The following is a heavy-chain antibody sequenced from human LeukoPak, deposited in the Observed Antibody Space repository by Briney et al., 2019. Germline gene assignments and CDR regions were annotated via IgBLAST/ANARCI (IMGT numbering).Heavy chain of an antibody. V-gene: IGHV4-39*07. Sequence: PSETLSLTCTVSGGSISSSSYYWGWIRQPPGKGLEWIGSIYYSGSTYYNPSLKSRVTISVDTSKNQFSLKLSSVTAADTAVYYCARVCSGGSCLESDAFDIWGQGTMVTVSS. CDR1: GGSISSSSYY. J-gene: IGHJ3*02. CDR2: IYYSGST. D-gene: IGHD2-15*01. CDR3: ARVCSGGSCLESDAFDI.